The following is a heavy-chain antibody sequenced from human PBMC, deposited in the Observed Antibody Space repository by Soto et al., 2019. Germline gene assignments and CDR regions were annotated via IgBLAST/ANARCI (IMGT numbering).Heavy chain of an antibody. J-gene: IGHJ6*02. V-gene: IGHV3-53*01. D-gene: IGHD3-10*01. Sequence: PGGSLRLSCAASGFAVSSNYMSWVRQAPGKGLEWVSVIYSGGSTYYADSVKGRFTISRDNSKNTLYLQMNSLRAEDTAVYYCASHPGSSGMDVWGQGTTVTVSS. CDR3: ASHPGSSGMDV. CDR2: IYSGGST. CDR1: GFAVSSNY.